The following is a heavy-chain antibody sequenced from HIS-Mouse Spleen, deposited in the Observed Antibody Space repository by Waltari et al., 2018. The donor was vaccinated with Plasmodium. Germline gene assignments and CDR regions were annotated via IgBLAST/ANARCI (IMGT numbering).Heavy chain of an antibody. V-gene: IGHV4-39*07. J-gene: IGHJ4*02. CDR1: GGPISRSSYS. CDR2: MYYSGST. D-gene: IGHD1-7*01. Sequence: QLQLQESCPGPAKPSETLSLTCTVSGGPISRSSYSSRWIRRPPGKGREWIGSMYYSGSTYYNPSLKSRVTIAVDTSKNQVSLKLSSVTAADTAVYYCARDRITGTSYFDYWGQGTLVTVSS. CDR3: ARDRITGTSYFDY.